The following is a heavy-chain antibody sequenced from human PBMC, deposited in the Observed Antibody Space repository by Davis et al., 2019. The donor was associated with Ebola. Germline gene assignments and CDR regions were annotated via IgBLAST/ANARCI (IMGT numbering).Heavy chain of an antibody. D-gene: IGHD3-3*01. CDR1: GYTFTSYG. CDR3: ARVRNVLRFLEWLLPDAFDI. V-gene: IGHV1-18*01. J-gene: IGHJ3*02. CDR2: ISAYNGNT. Sequence: ASVKVSCKASGYTFTSYGISWVRQAPGQGLEWMGWISAYNGNTNYAQKLQGRVTMTTDTSTRTAYMELRSLRSDDTALYYCARVRNVLRFLEWLLPDAFDIWGQGTMVTVSS.